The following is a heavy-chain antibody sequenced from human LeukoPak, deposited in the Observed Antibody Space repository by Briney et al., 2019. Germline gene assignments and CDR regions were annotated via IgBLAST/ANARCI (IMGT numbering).Heavy chain of an antibody. CDR2: ISYDGSNK. CDR1: GFTFSSYA. D-gene: IGHD3-22*01. Sequence: PGGSLRLSCAASGFTFSSYAMHWVRQAPGKGLEWVAVISYDGSNKYYADSVKGRFTISRGNSKNTLYLQMNSLRAEDTAVYYCARFPEITMIVVVEYYFDYWGQGTLVTVSS. CDR3: ARFPEITMIVVVEYYFDY. J-gene: IGHJ4*02. V-gene: IGHV3-30-3*01.